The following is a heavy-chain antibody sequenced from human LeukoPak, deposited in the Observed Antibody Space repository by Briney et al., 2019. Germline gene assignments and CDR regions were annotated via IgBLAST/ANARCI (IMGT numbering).Heavy chain of an antibody. Sequence: GESLKISCKGSGYDFPSYWIAWVRQMPGKGLEWMGIIYPGDSDTRYSPSFQGQVTISADKSISTAYLQWSSLKASDTAMYYCARRDVVVPAAIDAFDIWGQGTMVTVSS. J-gene: IGHJ3*02. CDR3: ARRDVVVPAAIDAFDI. CDR1: GYDFPSYW. D-gene: IGHD2-2*01. CDR2: IYPGDSDT. V-gene: IGHV5-51*01.